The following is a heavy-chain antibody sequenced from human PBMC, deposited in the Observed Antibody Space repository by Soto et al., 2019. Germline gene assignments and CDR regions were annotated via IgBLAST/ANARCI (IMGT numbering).Heavy chain of an antibody. J-gene: IGHJ4*02. Sequence: DVQLVESGGGLVKPGGSLRLSCAASGFNFNIYTMTWVRQAPGKGLEWVSYISGSSETIYYADSVKGRFTISRDNAKNSLYLQMNSLRDEETAVYYCATGYCRSDNCHFTHWGQGTLVTVSS. CDR2: ISGSSETI. CDR3: ATGYCRSDNCHFTH. D-gene: IGHD2-2*03. CDR1: GFNFNIYT. V-gene: IGHV3-48*02.